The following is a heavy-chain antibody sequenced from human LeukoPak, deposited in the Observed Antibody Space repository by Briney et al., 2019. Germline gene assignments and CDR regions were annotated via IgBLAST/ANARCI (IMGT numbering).Heavy chain of an antibody. V-gene: IGHV4-34*01. Sequence: PSETLSLTCAVYGGSFSGYYWSWIRQPPGKGLEWIGEINHSGSTNYNPSLKSRVTISVDTSKNQFSLKLSSVTAADTAVYYCARHDYSNYWFDPWGQGTLVTVSS. CDR1: GGSFSGYY. CDR2: INHSGST. D-gene: IGHD4-11*01. CDR3: ARHDYSNYWFDP. J-gene: IGHJ5*02.